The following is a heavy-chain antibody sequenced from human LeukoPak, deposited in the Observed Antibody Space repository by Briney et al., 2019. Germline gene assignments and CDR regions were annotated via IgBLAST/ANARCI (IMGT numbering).Heavy chain of an antibody. J-gene: IGHJ4*02. CDR3: VRDRVETIWTYHPIFDS. CDR1: GFTFSSYW. V-gene: IGHV3-74*01. D-gene: IGHD1-7*01. CDR2: INSDQTDT. Sequence: GGSLRLSCAASGFTFSSYWMSWVRQAPGEGPVWIARINSDQTDTIYVDSVKGRFAISRDNAKNLLFLQMYNLRAEDTAVYFCVRDRVETIWTYHPIFDSWGQGALVTVSS.